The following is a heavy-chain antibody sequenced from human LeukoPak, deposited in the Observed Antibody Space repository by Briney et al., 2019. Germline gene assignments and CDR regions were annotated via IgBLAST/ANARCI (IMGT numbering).Heavy chain of an antibody. CDR1: GGTFSSYA. J-gene: IGHJ4*02. D-gene: IGHD4-23*01. CDR3: ARGDDYGGNPCDY. Sequence: ASVKVSCKASGGTFSSYAISWVRQAPGQGLEWMGRIIPILGMANYAQKFQGRVTITADKSTSTAYMELSSLRSEDTAVYYCARGDDYGGNPCDYWGQGALVTVSS. V-gene: IGHV1-69*04. CDR2: IIPILGMA.